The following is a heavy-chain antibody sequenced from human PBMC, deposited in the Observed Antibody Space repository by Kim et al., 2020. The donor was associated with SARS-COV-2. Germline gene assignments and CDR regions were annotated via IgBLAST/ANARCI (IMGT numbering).Heavy chain of an antibody. CDR3: ARQPYCSGGSCYVRGWFDP. J-gene: IGHJ5*02. D-gene: IGHD2-15*01. CDR1: GGSISSSNW. Sequence: SETLSLTCAVSGGSISSSNWWNWVRQPPGKGLEWIGEIYHSGSTNYNPSLKSRVTISVDKSKNQFSLKLSSVTAADTAVYYCARQPYCSGGSCYVRGWFDPWGQGTLVTVSS. CDR2: IYHSGST. V-gene: IGHV4-4*02.